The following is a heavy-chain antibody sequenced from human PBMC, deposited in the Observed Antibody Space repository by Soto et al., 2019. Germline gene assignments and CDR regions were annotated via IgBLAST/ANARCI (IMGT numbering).Heavy chain of an antibody. D-gene: IGHD2-15*01. Sequence: SETLSLTCAVYGGSFSGYYWSWIRQPPGKGLEWIGEINHSGSTNYNPSLKSRVTISVDTSKNQFSLKLSSVTAADTAVYYCARENCSGGSCEDYWGQGTLVTVSS. CDR1: GGSFSGYY. CDR3: ARENCSGGSCEDY. CDR2: INHSGST. J-gene: IGHJ4*02. V-gene: IGHV4-34*01.